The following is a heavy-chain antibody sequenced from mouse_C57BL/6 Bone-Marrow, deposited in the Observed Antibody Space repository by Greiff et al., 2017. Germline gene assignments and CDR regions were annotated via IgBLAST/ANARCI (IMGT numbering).Heavy chain of an antibody. V-gene: IGHV1-26*01. CDR1: GYTFTDYY. D-gene: IGHD2-2*01. J-gene: IGHJ4*01. CDR3: AREGLPYYAMDY. Sequence: EVQLQQSGPELVKPGASVKISCKASGYTFTDYYMNWVKQSPGKSLEWIGDINPHNGGTSYNQKFKGKATFTLDTSSSTAYMELRSLTSEDSAVYYCAREGLPYYAMDYWGQGTSVTVSA. CDR2: INPHNGGT.